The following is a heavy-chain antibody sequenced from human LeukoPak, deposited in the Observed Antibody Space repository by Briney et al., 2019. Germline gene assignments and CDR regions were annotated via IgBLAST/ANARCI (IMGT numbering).Heavy chain of an antibody. D-gene: IGHD2/OR15-2a*01. CDR1: GGSISSGSYY. CDR2: IYTSGST. CDR3: ARDFPGYYYYYYGVDV. Sequence: SEILSLTCTVSGGSISSGSYYWSWIRQPAGKGLEWIGRIYTSGSTNYNPSLKSRVTISVDTSKNQFSLKLSSVTAADTAVYYCARDFPGYYYYYYGVDVWGQGTTVTVSS. J-gene: IGHJ6*02. V-gene: IGHV4-61*02.